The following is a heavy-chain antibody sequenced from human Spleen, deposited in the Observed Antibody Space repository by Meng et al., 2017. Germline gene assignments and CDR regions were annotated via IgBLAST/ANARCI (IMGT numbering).Heavy chain of an antibody. CDR1: GYTFTTYT. CDR2: VIAGSGQT. D-gene: IGHD3-22*01. CDR3: ARDPTGVGYFDY. Sequence: QVQLVQSGAEEKKPGASARIYCKASGYTFTTYTIQWARQAPGQSLEWMGWVIAGSGQTKYSQKLQGRVAITRDTSASTVYMDLSSLISEDTAVYYCARDPTGVGYFDYWGHGSLFTVSS. V-gene: IGHV1-3*05. J-gene: IGHJ4*01.